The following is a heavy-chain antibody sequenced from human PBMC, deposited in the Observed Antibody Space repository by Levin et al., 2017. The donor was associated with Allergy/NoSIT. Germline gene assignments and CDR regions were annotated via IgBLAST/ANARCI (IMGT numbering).Heavy chain of an antibody. V-gene: IGHV3-23*01. CDR3: AKGRGSTAPGRFDY. CDR2: ISGSGGST. D-gene: IGHD6-25*01. CDR1: GFTFSSYG. Sequence: LSLTCAASGFTFSSYGSYGMSWVRQAPGKGLEWVSAISGSGGSTYYADSVKGRFTISRDNSKNTLYLQMNSLRAEDTAVYYCAKGRGSTAPGRFDYWGQGTLVTVSS. J-gene: IGHJ4*02.